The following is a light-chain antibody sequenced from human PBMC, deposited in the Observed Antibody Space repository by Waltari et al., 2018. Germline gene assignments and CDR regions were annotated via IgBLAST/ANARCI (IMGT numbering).Light chain of an antibody. J-gene: IGKJ4*01. Sequence: EIVLTQSPGTLSLSPGERVTLSYRASQSVTSSFLVWYQQKPGQAPRPLIYAGSTGATGIPDRFSGSGSATDFTLTFSRLEPEDFAVYYCHQYVSFPATFGGGTKVEIK. CDR1: QSVTSSF. CDR2: AGS. CDR3: HQYVSFPAT. V-gene: IGKV3-20*01.